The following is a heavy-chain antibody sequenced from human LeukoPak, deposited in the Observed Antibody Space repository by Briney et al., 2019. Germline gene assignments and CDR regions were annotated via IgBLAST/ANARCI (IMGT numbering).Heavy chain of an antibody. J-gene: IGHJ4*02. Sequence: ASVKVSCKASGYTFTSYDIHWVRQATGQGLEWMGWMNPNSGNTGYAQKFQGRVTMTRNTSISTAYMELSSLRSEDTAVYYCARGGRITMVRGTTSRWYFDYWGQGTLVTVSS. CDR2: MNPNSGNT. CDR1: GYTFTSYD. V-gene: IGHV1-8*01. D-gene: IGHD3-10*01. CDR3: ARGGRITMVRGTTSRWYFDY.